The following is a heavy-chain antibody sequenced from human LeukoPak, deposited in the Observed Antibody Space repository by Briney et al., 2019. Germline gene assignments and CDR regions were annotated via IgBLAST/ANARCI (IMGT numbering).Heavy chain of an antibody. CDR3: ARDTDGSGSYYGYYYGMDV. Sequence: ASVKVSCKASGGTFSSYSISWVRQAPGQGLEWMGGIIPIFDTADYAQKFQGRVTITADESTSTAYMELSSLRSEDTAVYYCARDTDGSGSYYGYYYGMDVWGQGTTVTVSS. CDR2: IIPIFDTA. CDR1: GGTFSSYS. J-gene: IGHJ6*02. V-gene: IGHV1-69*13. D-gene: IGHD3-10*01.